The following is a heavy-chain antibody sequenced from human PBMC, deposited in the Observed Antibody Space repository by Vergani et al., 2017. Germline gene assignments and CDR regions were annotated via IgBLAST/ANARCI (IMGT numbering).Heavy chain of an antibody. D-gene: IGHD3-9*01. CDR1: GGTFSSYT. Sequence: QVQLVQSGAEVKKPGSSVKVSCKASGGTFSSYTISWVRQAPGQGLEWMGRIIPILGIANYAQKFQGRVTITADKSTSTAYMELSSLRSEDTAVYYCARGSAVDIWTGYYYYYMDVWGKGTTVTVSS. CDR3: ARGSAVDIWTGYYYYYMDV. V-gene: IGHV1-69*02. J-gene: IGHJ6*03. CDR2: IIPILGIA.